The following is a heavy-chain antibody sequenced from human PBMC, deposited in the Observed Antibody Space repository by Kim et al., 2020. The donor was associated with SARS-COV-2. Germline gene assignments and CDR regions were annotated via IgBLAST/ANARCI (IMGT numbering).Heavy chain of an antibody. V-gene: IGHV3-43*02. D-gene: IGHD2-21*01. CDR3: AKADCGGNCYLVDS. CDR2: ISGDGSGT. CDR1: GFTFHNYD. Sequence: GGSLRLSCAASGFTFHNYDMHWVRRAPGKGLEWVSLISGDGSGTQYGDSVKGRFTISRDNSKNSLYLQINSLRTEDTAFYYCAKADCGGNCYLVDSWGQG. J-gene: IGHJ4*02.